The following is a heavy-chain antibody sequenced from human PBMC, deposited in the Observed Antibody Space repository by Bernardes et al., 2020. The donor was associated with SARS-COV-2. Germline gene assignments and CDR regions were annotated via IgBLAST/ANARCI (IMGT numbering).Heavy chain of an antibody. CDR1: GFTFSTFW. D-gene: IGHD6-6*01. Sequence: GGSLRLSCAASGFTFSTFWMTWVRQAPGKGLEWVANINQDGSETIYVDSVKGRFTISRDNAKNSLFMEMNTLRAEDTAVYYCARIYSTSSFDFDYWGQGTLVTVSS. CDR3: ARIYSTSSFDFDY. CDR2: INQDGSET. J-gene: IGHJ4*02. V-gene: IGHV3-7*01.